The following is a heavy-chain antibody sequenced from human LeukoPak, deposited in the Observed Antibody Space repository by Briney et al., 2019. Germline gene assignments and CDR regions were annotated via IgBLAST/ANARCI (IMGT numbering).Heavy chain of an antibody. Sequence: GGSLRLSCAASGFTFSSYGMHWVRQAPGKGLEWVAGIWYDGSNKYYADSVKGRFTISRDNSKNTLYLQMNSLRAEDTAVYYCARAQDDYGVHNWFVPWGQRTLVTVSS. CDR1: GFTFSSYG. D-gene: IGHD4-17*01. CDR2: IWYDGSNK. J-gene: IGHJ5*02. CDR3: ARAQDDYGVHNWFVP. V-gene: IGHV3-33*01.